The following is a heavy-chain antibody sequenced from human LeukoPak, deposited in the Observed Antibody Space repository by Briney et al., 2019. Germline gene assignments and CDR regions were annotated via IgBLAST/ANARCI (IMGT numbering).Heavy chain of an antibody. CDR2: INPNSGGT. V-gene: IGHV1-2*02. D-gene: IGHD4-17*01. CDR1: GYSLTGYY. CDR3: ARDFDGDYYFDY. J-gene: IGHJ4*02. Sequence: ASVKVSCKASGYSLTGYYMHWVRQAPGQGLEWMGWINPNSGGTNYAQKFQGRVTMTRDTSISTAYMELSRLGSDDTAVYYCARDFDGDYYFDYWGQGTLVTVSS.